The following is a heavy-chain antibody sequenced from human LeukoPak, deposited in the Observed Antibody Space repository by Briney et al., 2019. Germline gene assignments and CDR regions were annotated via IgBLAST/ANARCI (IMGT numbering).Heavy chain of an antibody. CDR2: IYYSGNT. Sequence: SETLSLTYTVTGYSISSSYYWAWIRQPPGKGLEWIGSIYYSGNTYYKSSLKSRVTIAVDTSKNQFSLKLNSVTAADTAVYYCARESYYDSSGYSHDAFDIWGQGTMVTVSS. J-gene: IGHJ3*02. CDR3: ARESYYDSSGYSHDAFDI. CDR1: GYSISSSYY. D-gene: IGHD3-22*01. V-gene: IGHV4-38-2*02.